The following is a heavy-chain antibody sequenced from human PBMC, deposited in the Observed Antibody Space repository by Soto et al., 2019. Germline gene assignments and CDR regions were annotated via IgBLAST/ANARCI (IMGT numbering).Heavy chain of an antibody. CDR1: GFTFDDFT. J-gene: IGHJ6*02. CDR2: ISWAGDTT. CDR3: AKDVSGRWWYYAMDV. D-gene: IGHD2-15*01. V-gene: IGHV3-43*01. Sequence: EVQLVEPGGAVVQPGGSLRLSCSTSGFTFDDFTMHWVRQVPGKGLEWVSVISWAGDTTVYADSVKGRFSISRDNKKKSLHLQMNSLRTEDSAIYYCAKDVSGRWWYYAMDVWGQGTTVTVS.